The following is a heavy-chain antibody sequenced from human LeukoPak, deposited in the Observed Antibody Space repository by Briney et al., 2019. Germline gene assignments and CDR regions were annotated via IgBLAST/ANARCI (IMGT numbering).Heavy chain of an antibody. CDR1: GFTFSSYS. Sequence: QPGGSLRLSRAASGFTFSSYSMNWVRQAPGKGLEWVSSISSSSYIYYADSVKGRFTISRDNAQNSLFLQMNSLRAEDTAVYYCARGLAAAGTFDYWGQGTLVTVPS. CDR2: ISSSSYI. CDR3: ARGLAAAGTFDY. J-gene: IGHJ4*02. V-gene: IGHV3-21*01. D-gene: IGHD6-13*01.